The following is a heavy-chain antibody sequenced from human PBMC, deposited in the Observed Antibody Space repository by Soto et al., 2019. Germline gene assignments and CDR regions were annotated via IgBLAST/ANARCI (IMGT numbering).Heavy chain of an antibody. D-gene: IGHD3-16*01. CDR2: ISSTGSTI. CDR1: GFTVSISE. V-gene: IGHV3-48*03. J-gene: IGHJ4*02. Sequence: GGCLRLSCAAYGFTVSISEMNWDRQAPGKGLEWVSYISSTGSTIYYADSVKGRFTISRDNAKNSLYLQMNSLRAEDTAVYYCARWAGYYSFDYWGQGTLVTVSS. CDR3: ARWAGYYSFDY.